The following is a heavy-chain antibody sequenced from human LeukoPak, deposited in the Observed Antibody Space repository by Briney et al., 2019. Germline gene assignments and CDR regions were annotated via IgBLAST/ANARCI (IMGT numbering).Heavy chain of an antibody. CDR2: IYSTGST. CDR1: GGSINFYY. Sequence: PSEALSLTCTVSGGSINFYYWSWIRQPAGKGLEWIGRIYSTGSTNYSPSLKSRVTMSVDKSKNQFSLNLSSVTAADTAVYYCARGIADPYSFDSWGQGTLVTVSS. D-gene: IGHD6-13*01. V-gene: IGHV4-4*07. J-gene: IGHJ4*02. CDR3: ARGIADPYSFDS.